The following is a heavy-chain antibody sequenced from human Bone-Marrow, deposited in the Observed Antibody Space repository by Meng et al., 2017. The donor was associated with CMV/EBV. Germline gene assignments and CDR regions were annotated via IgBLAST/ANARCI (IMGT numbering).Heavy chain of an antibody. CDR2: ISSSGSTI. J-gene: IGHJ6*02. Sequence: GESLKISCAASGFTFSDYYMSWIRQAPGKGLEWVSYISSSGSTIYYADSVKGRFTISRDNAKNSLYLQMNSLRAEDTAVYFCARDWSCMDVWGQGTTVTVSS. CDR1: GFTFSDYY. CDR3: ARDWSCMDV. V-gene: IGHV3-11*04.